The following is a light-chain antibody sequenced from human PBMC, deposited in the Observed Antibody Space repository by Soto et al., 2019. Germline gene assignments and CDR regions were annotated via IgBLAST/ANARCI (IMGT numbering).Light chain of an antibody. J-gene: IGKJ4*01. V-gene: IGKV1-9*01. CDR2: QES. Sequence: DIQLTQSPFFLSASVGDRVTITCRASQAITNNLAWYQQKPGKPPNLLIYQESTLASGVPSRFSGSKSGTQFTLTIGSLQPEDFATYYCQQFKSYPRTFGGGTKVEIK. CDR1: QAITNN. CDR3: QQFKSYPRT.